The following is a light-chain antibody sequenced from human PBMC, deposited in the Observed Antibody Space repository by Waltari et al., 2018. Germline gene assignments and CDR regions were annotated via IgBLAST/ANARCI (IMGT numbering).Light chain of an antibody. CDR2: DDS. J-gene: IGLJ2*01. Sequence: SSVLTQPPSVSLAPGKPASITCGGNNLGVKRVHWYQQRPGQAPVLVIYDDSARPSGIPERFSGSNSGNTATLTISRVEAGDGADYYCQVWDSNTNHVIFGGGTKLTVL. CDR1: NLGVKR. V-gene: IGLV3-21*04. CDR3: QVWDSNTNHVI.